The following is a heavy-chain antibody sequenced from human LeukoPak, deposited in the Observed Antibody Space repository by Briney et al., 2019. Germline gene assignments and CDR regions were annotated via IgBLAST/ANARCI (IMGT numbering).Heavy chain of an antibody. CDR3: ARLPSAANDY. V-gene: IGHV3-7*01. CDR2: INQDGSQK. J-gene: IGHJ4*02. D-gene: IGHD2-15*01. CDR1: GFTFSTNW. Sequence: PGGSLRLSCAASGFTFSTNWMNWVRQAPGKGLEWVANINQDGSQKQYVDSVRGRFTIPKDNTKNILYLQMNSLRAEDTAVYYCARLPSAANDYWGQGTLVTVSS.